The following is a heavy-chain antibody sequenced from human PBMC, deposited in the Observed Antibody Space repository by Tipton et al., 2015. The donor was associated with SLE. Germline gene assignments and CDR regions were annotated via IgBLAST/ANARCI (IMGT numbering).Heavy chain of an antibody. CDR2: IKGDGSQK. Sequence: GSLRLSCVASGFSSTNYWMTWVRQAPGKGLEWVANIKGDGSQKYYVDSVKGRFTISRDNAKNSLYLQMNSLRDEDTAVYYCAGGVGVVKTDAFDVWGQGTVVTVSS. CDR3: AGGVGVVKTDAFDV. V-gene: IGHV3-7*04. D-gene: IGHD3-3*01. CDR1: GFSSTNYW. J-gene: IGHJ3*01.